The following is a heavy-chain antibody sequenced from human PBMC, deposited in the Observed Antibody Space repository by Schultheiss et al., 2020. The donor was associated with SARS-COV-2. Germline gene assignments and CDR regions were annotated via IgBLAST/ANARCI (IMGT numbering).Heavy chain of an antibody. Sequence: SETLSLTCTVSGGSISSGGYYWSWIRQHPGKGLEWIGYIFYSGSTYYNPSLKSRVTISLDTSKNQFSLKLSSVTAADTAVYYCARRFSWRDPNYYYYGMDVWGQGTTVTVSS. V-gene: IGHV4-31*03. CDR1: GGSISSGGYY. D-gene: IGHD3-3*01. J-gene: IGHJ6*02. CDR3: ARRFSWRDPNYYYYGMDV. CDR2: IFYSGST.